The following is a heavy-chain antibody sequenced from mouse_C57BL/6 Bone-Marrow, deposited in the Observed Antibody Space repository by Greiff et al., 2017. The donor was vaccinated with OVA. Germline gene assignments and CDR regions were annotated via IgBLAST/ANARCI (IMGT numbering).Heavy chain of an antibody. J-gene: IGHJ2*01. CDR2: IYPSDSET. CDR3: ATVRSPLNY. Sequence: VQLQQPGAELVRPGSSVKLSCKASGYTFTSYWMDWVKQRPGQGLEWIGNIYPSDSETHYNQKFKDKATLTVDKSSSTAYMQLSSLTSEDSAVYYCATVRSPLNYWGQGTTLTVAS. V-gene: IGHV1-61*01. D-gene: IGHD2-12*01. CDR1: GYTFTSYW.